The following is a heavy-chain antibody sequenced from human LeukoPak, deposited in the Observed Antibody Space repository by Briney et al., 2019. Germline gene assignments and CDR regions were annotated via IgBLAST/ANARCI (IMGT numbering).Heavy chain of an antibody. CDR2: INSDGSST. J-gene: IGHJ3*02. D-gene: IGHD5-24*01. CDR3: ARGVRWLQSGYAFDI. Sequence: QPGGSLRLSCAASGFTFSSYWMPWVRQAPGKGLVWVSAINSDGSSTSYADSVKGRFTISRDNAKNTLCLQMNSLRAEDTAVYYCARGVRWLQSGYAFDIWGQGTMVTVSS. V-gene: IGHV3-74*01. CDR1: GFTFSSYW.